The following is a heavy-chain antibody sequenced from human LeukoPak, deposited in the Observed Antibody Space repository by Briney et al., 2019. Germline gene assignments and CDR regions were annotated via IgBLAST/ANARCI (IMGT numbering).Heavy chain of an antibody. Sequence: GASVKVSCKASGYTFTGYYIHWLRQAPGQGLEWMGWINPNSGGTNSVQKFQGRVTMTRDTSISTAYMELSRLRSDDTAVFYCARGDSSPYYYFDYWGQGTLVTVSS. J-gene: IGHJ4*02. CDR3: ARGDSSPYYYFDY. CDR1: GYTFTGYY. V-gene: IGHV1-2*02. D-gene: IGHD3-22*01. CDR2: INPNSGGT.